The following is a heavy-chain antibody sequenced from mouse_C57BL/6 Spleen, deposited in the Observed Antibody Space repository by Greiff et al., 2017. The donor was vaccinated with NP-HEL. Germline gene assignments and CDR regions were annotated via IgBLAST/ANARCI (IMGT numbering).Heavy chain of an antibody. CDR1: GFTFSDYY. V-gene: IGHV5-16*01. Sequence: EVKLMESEGGLVQPGSSMKLSCTASGFTFSDYYMAWVRQVPEKGLEWVANINYDGSSTYYLDSLKSRFIISRDNAKNILYLQMSSLKSEDTATYYGARDGLDGGLAYWGKGTLVTVSA. CDR3: ARDGLDGGLAY. CDR2: INYDGSST. J-gene: IGHJ3*01.